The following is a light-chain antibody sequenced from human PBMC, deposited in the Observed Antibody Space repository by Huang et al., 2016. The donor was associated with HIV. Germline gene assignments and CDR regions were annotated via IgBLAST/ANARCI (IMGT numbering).Light chain of an antibody. CDR2: DAP. V-gene: IGKV3-11*01. CDR3: QQRSIWPRLT. Sequence: EIVLTQSPATLSLSPGETATLSCRASQSVDIFLAWFQQKPGQAPRLLIYDAPTRATGVPDRFSASGSGTDFTLTIFSLEPEDFAVYYCQQRSIWPRLTFGGGTKVEIK. J-gene: IGKJ4*01. CDR1: QSVDIF.